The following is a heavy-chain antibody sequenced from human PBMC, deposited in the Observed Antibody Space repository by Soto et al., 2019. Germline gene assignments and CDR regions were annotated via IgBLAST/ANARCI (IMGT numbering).Heavy chain of an antibody. Sequence: ETLSLTCTVSGGSISSYYWSWIRQPPGKGLEWIGYIYYSGSTNYNPSLKSRVTISVDTSKNQFSLKLSSVTAADTAVYYCARRYGDKFDYWGQGTLVTVSS. CDR1: GGSISSYY. CDR3: ARRYGDKFDY. V-gene: IGHV4-59*01. D-gene: IGHD4-17*01. CDR2: IYYSGST. J-gene: IGHJ4*02.